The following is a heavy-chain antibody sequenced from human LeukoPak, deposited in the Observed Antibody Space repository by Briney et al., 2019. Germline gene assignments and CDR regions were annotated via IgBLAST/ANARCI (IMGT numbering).Heavy chain of an antibody. Sequence: ASVKVSCKASGGTFSSYAISWVRQAPGQGLEWMGIINPSGGSTSYAQKFQGRVTMTRDTSTSTVYMELSSLRSEDTAVYYCARDRKEASAIFGGDYGMDVWGQGTTVTVSS. CDR1: GGTFSSYA. V-gene: IGHV1-46*01. D-gene: IGHD3-3*01. J-gene: IGHJ6*02. CDR2: INPSGGST. CDR3: ARDRKEASAIFGGDYGMDV.